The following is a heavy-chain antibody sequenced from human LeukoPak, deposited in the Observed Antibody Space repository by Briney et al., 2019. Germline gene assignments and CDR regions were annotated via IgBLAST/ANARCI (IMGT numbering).Heavy chain of an antibody. CDR1: GGSISSYY. V-gene: IGHV4-59*12. J-gene: IGHJ4*02. Sequence: SETLSLTCTVSGGSISSYYWSWIRQPPGKALEWIGYIYYSGSTNYNPSLKSRVTISVDTSKNRFPLNLISVTAADTAVYYCVRAYDYWGQGTLVTVSS. CDR2: IYYSGST. CDR3: VRAYDY.